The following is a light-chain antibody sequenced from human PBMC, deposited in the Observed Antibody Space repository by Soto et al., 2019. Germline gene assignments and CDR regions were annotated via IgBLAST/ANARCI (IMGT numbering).Light chain of an antibody. Sequence: QSVLTQPRSVSGSPGQSVTISCTGTSSDVGGYNYVSWYQQHPGKAPKLMIYDVSNRPSGVSNRFSGSKSGNTASLTISGLQAEDEADYYCSSYTSSSTFFGGGTKLTVL. CDR1: SSDVGGYNY. CDR3: SSYTSSSTF. V-gene: IGLV2-14*01. J-gene: IGLJ2*01. CDR2: DVS.